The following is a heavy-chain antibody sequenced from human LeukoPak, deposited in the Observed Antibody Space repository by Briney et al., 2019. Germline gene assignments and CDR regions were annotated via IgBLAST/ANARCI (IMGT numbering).Heavy chain of an antibody. CDR3: ARATVTTFQRYYYYMDV. CDR1: GFTFSSYS. J-gene: IGHJ6*03. V-gene: IGHV3-48*01. CDR2: SSSSSSTI. Sequence: GGSLRLSCAASGFTFSSYSMNWVRQAPGKGLEWVSYSSSSSSTIYYADSVKGRFTISRDNAKNSLYLQMNSLRAEDTAVYYCARATVTTFQRYYYYMDVWGKGTTVTVSS. D-gene: IGHD4-17*01.